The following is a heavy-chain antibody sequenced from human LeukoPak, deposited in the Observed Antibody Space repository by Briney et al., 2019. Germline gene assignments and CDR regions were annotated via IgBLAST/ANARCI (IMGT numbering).Heavy chain of an antibody. Sequence: SETLSLTCTVSGGSISSYYWSWIRQPAGKGLEWIGRIYGTGSTNYNPSLKSRITMSVDTSKNQFSLRLRSVTAADTAVYYCARQIASAGTAGFDFWGQGALVTVSS. D-gene: IGHD6-13*01. CDR2: IYGTGST. CDR1: GGSISSYY. V-gene: IGHV4-4*07. J-gene: IGHJ4*02. CDR3: ARQIASAGTAGFDF.